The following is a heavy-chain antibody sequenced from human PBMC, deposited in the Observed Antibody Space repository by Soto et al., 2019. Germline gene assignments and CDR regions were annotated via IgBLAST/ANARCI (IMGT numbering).Heavy chain of an antibody. D-gene: IGHD3-10*01. CDR2: ISSSSSYI. CDR1: GFTFSSYS. V-gene: IGHV3-21*01. CDR3: ASDILGINMVRGDY. Sequence: EVQLVESGGGLVKPGGSLRLSCAASGFTFSSYSMNWVRQAPGKGLEWVSSISSSSSYIYYAASVKGRFTISRDNGKNSLYLQMKSLSAEDPAVYYCASDILGINMVRGDYWGQGTLVTVSS. J-gene: IGHJ4*02.